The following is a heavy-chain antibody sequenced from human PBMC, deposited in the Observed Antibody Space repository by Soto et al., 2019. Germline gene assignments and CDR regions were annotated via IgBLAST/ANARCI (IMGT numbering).Heavy chain of an antibody. D-gene: IGHD2-21*01. V-gene: IGHV4-39*01. J-gene: IGHJ6*02. CDR2: IYYSGST. CDR3: ARHDWARFYGLDV. Sequence: SETLPLTCSVSGGSIITSYYWAWIRQPPGKGLEWIGSIYYSGSTYYNPSLKSRVTIFVDTSQSQFSLILGSVTAADTAVYYCARHDWARFYGLDVWGQGTTVTVSS. CDR1: GGSIITSYY.